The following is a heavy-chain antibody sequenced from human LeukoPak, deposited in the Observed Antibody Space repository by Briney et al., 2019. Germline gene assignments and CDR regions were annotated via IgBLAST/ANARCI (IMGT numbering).Heavy chain of an antibody. D-gene: IGHD3-10*01. CDR1: GFNFTNYN. V-gene: IGHV3-21*01. J-gene: IGHJ6*02. CDR2: IHSSSGSI. Sequence: GGSLRLSCAASGFNFTNYNMNWVRQAPGKGLEWVSSIHSSSGSIYYADSLKGRFTISRDNAKNSLYLQMNSLRAEDTAVYYCARGFGELSLGGMDVWGQGTTVTVSS. CDR3: ARGFGELSLGGMDV.